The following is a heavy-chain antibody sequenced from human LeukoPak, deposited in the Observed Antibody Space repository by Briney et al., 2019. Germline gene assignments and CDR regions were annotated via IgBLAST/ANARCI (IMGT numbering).Heavy chain of an antibody. CDR1: GFTFSSYA. CDR2: ISYDGSNK. CDR3: AREEYSYGNRY. D-gene: IGHD5-18*01. Sequence: GGSLRLSCAASGFTFSSYAMHWVRQAPGKGLEWVAVISYDGSNKYNADSVKGRFTISRDNSKNTLYLQMNSLRAEDTAVYYCAREEYSYGNRYWGQGTLVTVSS. V-gene: IGHV3-30*04. J-gene: IGHJ4*02.